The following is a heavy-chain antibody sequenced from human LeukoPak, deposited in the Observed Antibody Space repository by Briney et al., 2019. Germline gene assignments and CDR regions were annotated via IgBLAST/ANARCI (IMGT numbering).Heavy chain of an antibody. J-gene: IGHJ5*02. D-gene: IGHD1-1*01. CDR1: GFTFSSYG. CDR3: SWELDVSFGRRLEH. CDR2: IRYDGSNK. Sequence: GGSLRLSCAASGFTFSSYGMHWVRQAPGKGLEWVAFIRYDGSNKYYADSVKGRFTISRDNSKSTLYLQMNSLKIEDTAVYFCSWELDVSFGRRLEHWGQGTLVTVAS. V-gene: IGHV3-30*02.